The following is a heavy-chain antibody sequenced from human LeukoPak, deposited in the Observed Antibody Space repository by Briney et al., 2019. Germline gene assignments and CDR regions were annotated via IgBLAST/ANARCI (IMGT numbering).Heavy chain of an antibody. V-gene: IGHV3-30*04. CDR2: ISYDGSNK. CDR1: GFTFSSYA. J-gene: IGHJ4*02. CDR3: ARSKVAATSGRVYYFDY. D-gene: IGHD2-15*01. Sequence: GGSLRLSCAASGFTFSSYAMHWVRQAPGKGLEXXXXISYDGSNKYYADSVKGRFTISRDNSKNTLYLQMNSLRAEDTAVYYCARSKVAATSGRVYYFDYWGQGTLVTVSS.